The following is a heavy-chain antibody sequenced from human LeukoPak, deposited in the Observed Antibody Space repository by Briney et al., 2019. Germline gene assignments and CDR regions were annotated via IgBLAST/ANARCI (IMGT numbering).Heavy chain of an antibody. J-gene: IGHJ4*02. CDR3: AREGGFYRPLDY. CDR2: IYFSGTT. V-gene: IGHV4-59*12. Sequence: SETLSLTCTVSGGSLSSFYWAWIRQPPGKGLEWIGYIYFSGTTNYNPSLTSRVTISVDTSKNQFSLMLTSVTAADPAVYYCAREGGFYRPLDYSGQGTLVTVSS. CDR1: GGSLSSFY. D-gene: IGHD3-3*01.